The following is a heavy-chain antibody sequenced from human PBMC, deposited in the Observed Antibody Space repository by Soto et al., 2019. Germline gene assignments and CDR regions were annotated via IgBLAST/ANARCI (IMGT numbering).Heavy chain of an antibody. CDR2: IIPIFGTA. J-gene: IGHJ6*02. Sequence: GTSVKVSCKASGGTFSSYAISWVRQAPGQGLEWMGGIIPIFGTANYAQKFQGRVTITADESTSTAYVELSSLRSEDTAVYYCARGSSSSGPYYYYYYGMDVWGQGTTVTVSS. CDR3: ARGSSSSGPYYYYYYGMDV. D-gene: IGHD6-6*01. V-gene: IGHV1-69*13. CDR1: GGTFSSYA.